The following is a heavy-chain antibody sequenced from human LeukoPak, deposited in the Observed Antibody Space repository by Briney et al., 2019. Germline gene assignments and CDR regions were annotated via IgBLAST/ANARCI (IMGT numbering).Heavy chain of an antibody. Sequence: SETLSFTCSVSGDSISAYYWSWIRQPPGKRPEWIGYIYDSGRTKYSPSLKSRVTISVHTSKNQLSLKLTSVTAADTGVYFCARWQWGSILDLWGQGTMVTVSS. CDR3: ARWQWGSILDL. J-gene: IGHJ3*01. D-gene: IGHD6-19*01. CDR2: IYDSGRT. CDR1: GDSISAYY. V-gene: IGHV4-59*01.